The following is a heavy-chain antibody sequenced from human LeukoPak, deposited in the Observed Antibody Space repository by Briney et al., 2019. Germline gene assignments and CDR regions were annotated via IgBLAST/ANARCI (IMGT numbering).Heavy chain of an antibody. CDR2: INSDGSAT. D-gene: IGHD3-22*01. CDR3: ARGAYGSSGYYSA. V-gene: IGHV3-74*01. CDR1: GFTLSTYW. Sequence: AGGSLRLSCVASGFTLSTYWMHWVRQAPGKGLVWVSRINSDGSATSYADSVMVRFTISRDSAKNTLYLQMNSLRAEDTAVYYCARGAYGSSGYYSAWGQGTLVTVSS. J-gene: IGHJ5*02.